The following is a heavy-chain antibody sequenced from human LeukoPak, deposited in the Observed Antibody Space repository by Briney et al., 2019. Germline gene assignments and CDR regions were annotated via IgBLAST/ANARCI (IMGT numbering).Heavy chain of an antibody. J-gene: IGHJ6*03. CDR2: IYYSGST. CDR1: GGSFSSSSYY. V-gene: IGHV4-39*07. Sequence: SETLSLTCTVSGGSFSSSSYYWGWLRQPPGTGLEWFGSIYYSGSTYYNPSLKSRVTISVDTSKNQFSLKLSSVTAADAAVYYCASAAGTLYYCYYYMDVWGKGTTVTVSS. CDR3: ASAAGTLYYCYYYMDV. D-gene: IGHD6-13*01.